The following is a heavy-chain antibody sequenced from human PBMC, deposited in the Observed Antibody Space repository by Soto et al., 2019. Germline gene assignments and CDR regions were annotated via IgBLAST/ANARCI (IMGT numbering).Heavy chain of an antibody. J-gene: IGHJ4*02. CDR2: FYYSGST. CDR3: AGGLPSLVDY. V-gene: IGHV4-59*01. Sequence: SETLSLTCTVSSGSISSYYWSWIRQPPGKGLEWIGYFYYSGSTNYNPSLKSRVTISVDTSKNQFSLKLSSVTAADTAVYYCAGGLPSLVDYWGQGTLVTGSS. CDR1: SGSISSYY. D-gene: IGHD4-17*01.